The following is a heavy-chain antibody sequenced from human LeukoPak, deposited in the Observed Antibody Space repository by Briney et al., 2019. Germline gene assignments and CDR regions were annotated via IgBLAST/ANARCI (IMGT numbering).Heavy chain of an antibody. V-gene: IGHV4-39*07. J-gene: IGHJ3*02. CDR2: IYYSGST. D-gene: IGHD6-25*01. Sequence: PSETLSLTCTVSGGSISSSSYYWGWIRQPPGKGLEWIGSIYYSGSTYYNPSLKSRVTISVDTSKNQFSLKLTSVTAADTAVYYCARFPGANAFDIWGQGTMVTVSS. CDR1: GGSISSSSYY. CDR3: ARFPGANAFDI.